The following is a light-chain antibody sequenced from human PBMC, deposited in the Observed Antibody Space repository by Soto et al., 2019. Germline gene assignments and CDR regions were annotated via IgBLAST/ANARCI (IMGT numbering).Light chain of an antibody. Sequence: QSVLTQPAAVSGSPGQSITISCTRTSSDVDGYNYVSWYQQHPGKAPKLMIYDVSNRPSGVSNRFSGSKSGNTASLTISGLQAEDGADYYCSSYTSSSTVFGTGTKVTVL. CDR3: SSYTSSSTV. J-gene: IGLJ1*01. CDR1: SSDVDGYNY. V-gene: IGLV2-14*01. CDR2: DVS.